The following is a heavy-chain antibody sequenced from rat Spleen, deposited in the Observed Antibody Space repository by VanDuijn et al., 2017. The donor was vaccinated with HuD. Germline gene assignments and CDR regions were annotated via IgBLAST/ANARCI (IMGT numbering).Heavy chain of an antibody. D-gene: IGHD1-9*01. CDR2: ISYDGSTT. J-gene: IGHJ2*01. V-gene: IGHV5-29*01. CDR3: VRRHYGYTDYFDY. CDR1: GFTFSDYY. Sequence: EVQMVESGGGLVQPGRSLKLSCAASGFTFSDYYMAWVRQTPTKGLEWVATISYDGSTTYYRDSVKGRFTVSRDNAKITLYLQMDSLRSEDTATYYCVRRHYGYTDYFDYWGQGVMVTVSS.